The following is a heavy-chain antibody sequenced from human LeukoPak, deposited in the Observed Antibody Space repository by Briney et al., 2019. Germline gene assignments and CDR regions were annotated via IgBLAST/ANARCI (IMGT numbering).Heavy chain of an antibody. Sequence: GGSLRLSCAASGFTFSNYGMQWVRQAPGKGLEWVAFIWYDGSSTNYADSVKGRFTISRNNSKNTLYLQMNSLGAEDTALYYCARDGGVGPYVVRGVPLDYWGQGTLVTVSS. V-gene: IGHV3-33*08. J-gene: IGHJ4*02. D-gene: IGHD3-10*01. CDR3: ARDGGVGPYVVRGVPLDY. CDR1: GFTFSNYG. CDR2: IWYDGSST.